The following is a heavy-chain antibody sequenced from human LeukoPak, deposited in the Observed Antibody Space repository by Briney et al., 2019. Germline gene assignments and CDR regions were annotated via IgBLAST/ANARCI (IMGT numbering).Heavy chain of an antibody. CDR3: ARGRREQMDGWTKAGLYYYYMDV. CDR1: GYTFTSYD. D-gene: IGHD1/OR15-1a*01. CDR2: MNPNRGNT. V-gene: IGHV1-8*01. J-gene: IGHJ6*03. Sequence: ASVKVSCKASGYTFTSYDINWVRQATGQGLEWMGWMNPNRGNTGYAQKFQGRVTMTRNTSISTAYMELSSLRSEDTAVYYCARGRREQMDGWTKAGLYYYYMDVWGKGTTVTVSS.